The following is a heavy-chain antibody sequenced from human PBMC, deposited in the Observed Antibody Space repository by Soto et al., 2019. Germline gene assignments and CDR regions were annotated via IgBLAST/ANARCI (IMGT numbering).Heavy chain of an antibody. Sequence: SETLSLTCAVYGGSFSGYYWSWIRQPPGKGLEWIGEINHSGSTNYNPSLKSRVTISVDTSKNQFSLKLSSVTAADTAVYYCARARSIAARPRAYYYGMDVWGQVTKVTVSS. D-gene: IGHD6-6*01. CDR2: INHSGST. CDR1: GGSFSGYY. V-gene: IGHV4-34*01. J-gene: IGHJ6*02. CDR3: ARARSIAARPRAYYYGMDV.